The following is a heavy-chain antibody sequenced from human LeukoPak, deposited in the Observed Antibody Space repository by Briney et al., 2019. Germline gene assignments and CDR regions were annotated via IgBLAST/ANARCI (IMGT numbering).Heavy chain of an antibody. D-gene: IGHD2-2*01. V-gene: IGHV1-69*13. CDR2: IIPIFGTA. CDR3: AREEDCSSTSCYHDAFDI. J-gene: IGHJ3*02. CDR1: GDTFIGFY. Sequence: GASVRVSCKASGDTFIGFYIHWVRQAPGQGLEWMGGIIPIFGTANYAQKFQGRVTITADESTSTAYMELSSLRSEDTAVYYCAREEDCSSTSCYHDAFDIWGQGTMVTVSS.